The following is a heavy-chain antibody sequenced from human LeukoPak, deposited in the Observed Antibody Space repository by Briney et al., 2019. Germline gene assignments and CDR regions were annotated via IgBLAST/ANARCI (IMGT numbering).Heavy chain of an antibody. D-gene: IGHD1-1*01. CDR1: GGSISSYY. J-gene: IGHJ4*02. CDR2: IYYSGST. V-gene: IGHV4-59*12. CDR3: ARGRYAVHCFDY. Sequence: PSETLSLTCTVSGGSISSYYWSWIRQPPGKGLEWIGYIYYSGSTNYNPSLKSRVTISVDTSKNQFSLKLSSVTAADTAVYYCARGRYAVHCFDYWGQGTLVTVSS.